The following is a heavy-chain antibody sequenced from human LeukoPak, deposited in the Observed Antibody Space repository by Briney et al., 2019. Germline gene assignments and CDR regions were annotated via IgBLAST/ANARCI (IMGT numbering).Heavy chain of an antibody. CDR1: GGTFSSYA. Sequence: ASVKVSCKASGGTFSSYAISWVRQAPGQGLEWMGRIIPIFGTANYAQKFQGRVTITTDESTSTAYMELSSLRSEDTAVYYCARDRVHDSSGYCSHYFDYWGQGTLVTVSS. CDR2: IIPIFGTA. V-gene: IGHV1-69*05. J-gene: IGHJ4*02. CDR3: ARDRVHDSSGYCSHYFDY. D-gene: IGHD3-22*01.